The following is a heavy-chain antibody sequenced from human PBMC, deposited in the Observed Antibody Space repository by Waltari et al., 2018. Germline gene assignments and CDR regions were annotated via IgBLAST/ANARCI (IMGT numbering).Heavy chain of an antibody. V-gene: IGHV3-74*01. J-gene: IGHJ5*02. CDR3: ARDLRSTSFNWFDP. Sequence: EVQLVESGGGLVQPGGSLRLSCAASGFTFSSYWMHWVRQAPGKGLVCVSRITSDRSSTSYADSVKGRFTISRDNAKNTLYLQMNSLRAEDTAVYYCARDLRSTSFNWFDPWGQGTLVTVSS. D-gene: IGHD2-2*01. CDR1: GFTFSSYW. CDR2: ITSDRSST.